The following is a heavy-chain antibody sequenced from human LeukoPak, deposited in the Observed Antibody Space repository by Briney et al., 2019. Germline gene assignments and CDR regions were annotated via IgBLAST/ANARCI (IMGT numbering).Heavy chain of an antibody. CDR1: GFTFSFYS. J-gene: IGHJ4*02. CDR2: MSVSSGLI. V-gene: IGHV3-21*01. D-gene: IGHD5-12*01. CDR3: AKDASGWLRGGLLRTYFDY. Sequence: LRLSCAASGFTFSFYSMNWVRQAPGKGLEWVSSMSVSSGLIYYADSVKGRFTVSRDNAKNSLYLQMNRLRAEDTAVYYCAKDASGWLRGGLLRTYFDYWGQGTLVTVSS.